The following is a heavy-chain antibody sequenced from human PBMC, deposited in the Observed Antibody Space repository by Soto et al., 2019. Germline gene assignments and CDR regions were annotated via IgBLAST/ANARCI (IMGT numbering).Heavy chain of an antibody. CDR1: GYTFTSYG. D-gene: IGHD3-3*01. Sequence: ASVKVSCKTSGYTFTSYGISWVRQAPGQGLEWMGCISTYNGNTNYAQKFQGRATMTTDTSTTTAYMELRSLKSDDTAVYYCARLLFLEWFDDYWGQGTLVTVSS. CDR2: ISTYNGNT. V-gene: IGHV1-18*04. J-gene: IGHJ4*02. CDR3: ARLLFLEWFDDY.